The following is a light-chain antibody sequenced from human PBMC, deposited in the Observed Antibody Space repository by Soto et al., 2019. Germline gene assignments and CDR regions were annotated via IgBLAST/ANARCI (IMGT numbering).Light chain of an antibody. Sequence: EIVLTQSPGTLSLFPGERATLSSRATQSVNSDYLAWYQQKPGQAPRLLIYIASRRATGIPDRFSGSGSGTDFTLTIDRLEPEDFAVYYCQQYGTSPWTFGQGTKVEI. J-gene: IGKJ1*01. CDR1: QSVNSDY. CDR3: QQYGTSPWT. V-gene: IGKV3-20*01. CDR2: IAS.